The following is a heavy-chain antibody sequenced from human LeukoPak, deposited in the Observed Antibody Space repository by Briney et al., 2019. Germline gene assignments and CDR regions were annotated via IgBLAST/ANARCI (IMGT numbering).Heavy chain of an antibody. Sequence: SETLSLTCTVSGGSISSSSYYWSWIRQPPGKGLEWIGYIYYSGSTNYNPSLKSRVTISVDTSKNQFSLKLSSVTAADTAVYYCARRIRQPLVITGGRSLGYWYFDLWGRGTLVTVSS. CDR2: IYYSGST. J-gene: IGHJ2*01. CDR3: ARRIRQPLVITGGRSLGYWYFDL. CDR1: GGSISSSSYY. D-gene: IGHD3-22*01. V-gene: IGHV4-61*05.